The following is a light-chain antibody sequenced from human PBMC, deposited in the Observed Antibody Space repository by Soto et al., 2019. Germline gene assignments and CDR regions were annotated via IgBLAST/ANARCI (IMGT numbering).Light chain of an antibody. Sequence: EIVLTQSPGTLSLSPGERATLSCRASQSVSSSYLAWYQQKPGQAPRLLIYGASSRATVIPDRFSGSGSGTDFTLTISRLEPEDFAVYYCHQFGYSPRTFGQGTKVDIK. J-gene: IGKJ1*01. CDR2: GAS. V-gene: IGKV3-20*01. CDR3: HQFGYSPRT. CDR1: QSVSSSY.